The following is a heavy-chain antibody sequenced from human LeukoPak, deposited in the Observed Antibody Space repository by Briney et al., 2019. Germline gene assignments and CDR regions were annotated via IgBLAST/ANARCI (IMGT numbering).Heavy chain of an antibody. Sequence: PGASLRLSCGASGFTFTNYGLHCGRQAPGKGMEWGAVIWYDGSKRYYAESVKGRFTISRDNSKNTLYLQMNSLRAEDTAVYYCARDPSYGSGAIWGQCTLVTVSS. V-gene: IGHV3-33*01. J-gene: IGHJ1*01. CDR1: GFTFTNYG. CDR2: IWYDGSKR. CDR3: ARDPSYGSGAI. D-gene: IGHD3-10*01.